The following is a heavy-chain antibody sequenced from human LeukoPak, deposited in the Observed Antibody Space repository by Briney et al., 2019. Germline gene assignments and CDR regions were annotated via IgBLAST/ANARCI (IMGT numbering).Heavy chain of an antibody. CDR2: INSSSSYI. V-gene: IGHV3-21*01. CDR3: ARDGGRQWQNYYYYYYMEV. D-gene: IGHD6-19*01. J-gene: IGHJ6*03. Sequence: GGSLRLSCAASGFTFSSYSMNWVRQAPGKGLEWVSSINSSSSYIYYADSVKGRFTISRDNAKNSLYLQMNSLRAEDTAVYYCARDGGRQWQNYYYYYYMEVWGKGTTVTISS. CDR1: GFTFSSYS.